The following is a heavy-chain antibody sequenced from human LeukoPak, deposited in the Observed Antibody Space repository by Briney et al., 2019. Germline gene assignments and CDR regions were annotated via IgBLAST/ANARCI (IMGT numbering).Heavy chain of an antibody. V-gene: IGHV3-23*01. D-gene: IGHD3-22*01. J-gene: IGHJ4*02. CDR1: GFTFDDYA. CDR2: ISGSGGST. Sequence: GGSLRLSCAASGFTFDDYAMHWVRQAPGKGLEWVSGISGSGGSTYYADSVKGRFTISRDNSKNTLYLQMNSLRAEDTAVYYCAKDLWSVVDYYDSSGYYPLDYWGQGTLVTVSS. CDR3: AKDLWSVVDYYDSSGYYPLDY.